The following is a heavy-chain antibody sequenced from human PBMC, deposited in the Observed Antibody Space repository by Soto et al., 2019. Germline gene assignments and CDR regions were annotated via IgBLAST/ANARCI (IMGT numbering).Heavy chain of an antibody. Sequence: GSPRPLLSAPGFPFRSCVVHLGRQGPRKGLEWVSSINSDGSSTSYADSVKGRFTISRDNAKNTLYLQMNSLRAEDTAVYYCATDPTTLYYYHGMDVWGQGTTVTVSS. CDR3: ATDPTTLYYYHGMDV. CDR2: INSDGSST. D-gene: IGHD4-17*01. J-gene: IGHJ6*02. V-gene: IGHV3-74*01. CDR1: GFPFRSCV.